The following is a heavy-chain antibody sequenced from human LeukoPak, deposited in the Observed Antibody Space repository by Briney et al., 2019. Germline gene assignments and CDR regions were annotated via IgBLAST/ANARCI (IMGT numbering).Heavy chain of an antibody. V-gene: IGHV3-74*01. CDR2: INNDGTST. Sequence: GGSLRLSCAASGFTFSNYWMHWDRQAPGKGLVWVSRINNDGTSTSYADSLKGRLSISRDNAKNTVYLQVNNLRADDTAVYYCARDPTYSSGWYEDYFDYWGQGTLVIVSS. CDR3: ARDPTYSSGWYEDYFDY. D-gene: IGHD6-19*01. CDR1: GFTFSNYW. J-gene: IGHJ4*02.